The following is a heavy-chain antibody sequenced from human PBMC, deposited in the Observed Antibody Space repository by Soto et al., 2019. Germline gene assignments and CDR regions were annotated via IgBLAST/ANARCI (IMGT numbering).Heavy chain of an antibody. CDR1: CYSISRGYY. J-gene: IGHJ4*02. CDR3: VGDYSDTQNYLDY. CDR2: FHHSGRT. D-gene: IGHD4-4*01. V-gene: IGHV4-38-2*01. Sequence: SETLSLTCAVSCYSISRGYYWGWIRQPPGKGLEWIGSFHHSGRTYYNPSLKSRVSISVDTSKNQLSLKLSSVTTADTAVYYCVGDYSDTQNYLDYWGQGTLVTVSS.